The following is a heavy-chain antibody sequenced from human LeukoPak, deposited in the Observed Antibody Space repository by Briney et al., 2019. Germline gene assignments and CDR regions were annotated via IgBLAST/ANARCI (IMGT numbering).Heavy chain of an antibody. J-gene: IGHJ4*02. D-gene: IGHD2-15*01. CDR1: GFTFSSFW. CDR2: IKQDGSEK. CDR3: ARGNAHATGY. V-gene: IGHV3-7*01. Sequence: PGGSLRLSCAASGFTFSSFWMMGVRQAPGKGLEWVASIKQDGSEKYYVDSVKGRFTISRDNAKNSLYLQMNSLRAEDTAVYYCARGNAHATGYWGQGTLVTVSS.